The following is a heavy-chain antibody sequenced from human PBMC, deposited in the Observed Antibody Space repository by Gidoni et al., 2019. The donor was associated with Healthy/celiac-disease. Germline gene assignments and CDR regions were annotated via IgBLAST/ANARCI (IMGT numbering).Heavy chain of an antibody. V-gene: IGHV4-34*01. CDR3: ARGEGYCSGGSCYLYWFDP. CDR2: INHSGST. J-gene: IGHJ5*02. Sequence: QVQLQQWGAGLLKPSETLSLPCAVYGGSFSAYSCSWIRQPPGKGLEWIGEINHSGSTNYNPSLKSRVTISVDTSKNQFSLKLSSVTAADTAVYYCARGEGYCSGGSCYLYWFDPWGQGTLVTVSS. CDR1: GGSFSAYS. D-gene: IGHD2-15*01.